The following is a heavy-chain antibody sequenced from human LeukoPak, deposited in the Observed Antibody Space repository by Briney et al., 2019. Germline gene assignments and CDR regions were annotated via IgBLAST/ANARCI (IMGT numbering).Heavy chain of an antibody. CDR2: INPNSGGT. D-gene: IGHD2-15*01. V-gene: IGHV1-2*02. Sequence: ASVKVSCKASGGTFSSYAISWVRQAPGQGFEWMGWINPNSGGTNYAQKFQGRVTMTRDTSISTAYMEVSRLRSDDTAVYYCARDPGYCSGGNCYEIDYRGQGTLVTVSS. J-gene: IGHJ4*02. CDR1: GGTFSSYA. CDR3: ARDPGYCSGGNCYEIDY.